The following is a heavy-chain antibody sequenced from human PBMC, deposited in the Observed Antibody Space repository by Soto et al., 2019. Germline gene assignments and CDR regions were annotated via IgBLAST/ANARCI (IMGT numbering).Heavy chain of an antibody. V-gene: IGHV1-69*06. CDR1: GGTFSSYA. D-gene: IGHD3-22*01. CDR2: IIPIFGTA. Sequence: QVQLVQSGAEVKKPGSSVKVSCKASGGTFSSYAISWVRQAPGQGLEWMGGIIPIFGTANYAQKFQGRVTITADKSTSTAYMELSSLRSEDTAVYYCARAIFRGYPSTVYYYYGMDVWGQGTTVTVSS. CDR3: ARAIFRGYPSTVYYYYGMDV. J-gene: IGHJ6*02.